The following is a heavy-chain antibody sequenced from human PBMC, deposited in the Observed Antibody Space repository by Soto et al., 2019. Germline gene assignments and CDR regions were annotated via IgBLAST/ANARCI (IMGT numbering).Heavy chain of an antibody. CDR2: IYYSGST. Sequence: SETLSLTXTVSGGSISSYYWSWIRQPPGKGLEWIGYIYYSGSTNYNPSLKSRVTISVGTSKNQFSLKLSSVTAADTAVYYCASHRRNWFDPWGQGTLVTVSS. V-gene: IGHV4-59*01. D-gene: IGHD3-22*01. J-gene: IGHJ5*02. CDR1: GGSISSYY. CDR3: ASHRRNWFDP.